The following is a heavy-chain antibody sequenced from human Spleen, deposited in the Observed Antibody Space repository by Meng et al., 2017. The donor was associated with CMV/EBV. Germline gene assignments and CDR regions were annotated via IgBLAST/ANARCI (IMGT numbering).Heavy chain of an antibody. CDR2: ISYDGRNK. CDR1: GFTFSSHA. CDR3: ARGGYDFWSGYPPGAFDI. D-gene: IGHD3-3*01. J-gene: IGHJ3*02. Sequence: GGSLRLSCAASGFTFSSHAMHWVRQAPGKGLEWVAVISYDGRNKHYADSVKGRFTISRDNAKNSLYLQMNSLRAEDTAVYYCARGGYDFWSGYPPGAFDIWGQGTMVTVSS. V-gene: IGHV3-30*04.